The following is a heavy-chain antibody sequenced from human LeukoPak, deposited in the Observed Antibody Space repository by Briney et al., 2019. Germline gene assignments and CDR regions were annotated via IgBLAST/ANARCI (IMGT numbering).Heavy chain of an antibody. J-gene: IGHJ4*02. CDR2: IRSKVYGGTP. Sequence: NPGGSLRLSCAASGFTFSDYYMSWIRQAPGKGLEWVGFIRSKVYGGTPEYAASVQGRFTISRDDSKGIAYLQMNSLKTEDTAVYYCSRDQTPYYWGQGTLVTVSS. CDR1: GFTFSDYY. CDR3: SRDQTPYY. V-gene: IGHV3-49*05.